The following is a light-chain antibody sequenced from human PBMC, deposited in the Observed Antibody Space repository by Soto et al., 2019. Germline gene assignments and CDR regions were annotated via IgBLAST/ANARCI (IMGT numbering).Light chain of an antibody. CDR2: GAS. Sequence: EIVLTQSPGTLSLSPGERATLSCRASQSVSSSYLAWYQQKPGQAPRLLIYGASSRATGIPDRFSGSGSGTDFTLTISRLEPEDFAVYYCLQYGSSLRAYTFGQGTKLEIK. CDR3: LQYGSSLRAYT. J-gene: IGKJ2*01. CDR1: QSVSSSY. V-gene: IGKV3-20*01.